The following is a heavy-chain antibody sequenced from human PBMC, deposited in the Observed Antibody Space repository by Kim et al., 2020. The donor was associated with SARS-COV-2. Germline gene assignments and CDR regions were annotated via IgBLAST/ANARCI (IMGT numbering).Heavy chain of an antibody. D-gene: IGHD4-17*01. CDR1: GFTFSTYA. CDR3: AKSLYGGCDY. V-gene: IGHV3-23*01. Sequence: GGSLRLSCGASGFTFSTYAMSWVRQAPGKGLEWVSGISGGGSTNYADSVKGRFSISRDNSRNMVYLQMNNLRVEDTAVYYCAKSLYGGCDYWGQGTLVTV. J-gene: IGHJ4*02. CDR2: ISGGGST.